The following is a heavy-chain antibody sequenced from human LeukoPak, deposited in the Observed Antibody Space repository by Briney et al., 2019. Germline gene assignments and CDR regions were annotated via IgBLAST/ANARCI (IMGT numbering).Heavy chain of an antibody. Sequence: GRPLRLSCAASGFTFSSYGMHWVRQAPGKGLEWVAVIWYDGSNKYYADSVKGRFTISRDNSKNTLYLQMNSLRAEDTAVYYCAKKLPAAGTFDYWGQGTLVTVSS. D-gene: IGHD6-13*01. CDR3: AKKLPAAGTFDY. CDR2: IWYDGSNK. CDR1: GFTFSSYG. V-gene: IGHV3-33*06. J-gene: IGHJ4*02.